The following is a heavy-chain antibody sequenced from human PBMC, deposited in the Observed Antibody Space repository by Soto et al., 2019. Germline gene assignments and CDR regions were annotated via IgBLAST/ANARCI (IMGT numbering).Heavy chain of an antibody. Sequence: QVQLQASGPGLVKPSETLSLTCTVSGGSISSYYWRWIRQPPGKGLEWIGYIYYSGSTNYNPALKSRVTITVDTSKNQSSLKLSAVTAADTAVYYCARHVQWLVTFDYWGQGTLVTVSS. CDR2: IYYSGST. CDR3: ARHVQWLVTFDY. V-gene: IGHV4-59*08. CDR1: GGSISSYY. J-gene: IGHJ4*02. D-gene: IGHD6-19*01.